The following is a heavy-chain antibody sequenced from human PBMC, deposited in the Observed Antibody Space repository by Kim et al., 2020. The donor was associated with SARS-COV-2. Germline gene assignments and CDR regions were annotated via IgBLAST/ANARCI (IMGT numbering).Heavy chain of an antibody. CDR2: IITLSGNRA. D-gene: IGHD3-10*01. CDR1: GDIFNKHT. J-gene: IGHJ4*02. CDR3: MAVLRMAFPLEF. Sequence: SVKVSCKASGDIFNKHTINWVRQAPGQGLEWMGGIITLSGNRANYAQKSQGRLTITADEATTTAYMEMNRLGSEDTAVYYCMAVLRMAFPLEFWGQGT. V-gene: IGHV1-69*13.